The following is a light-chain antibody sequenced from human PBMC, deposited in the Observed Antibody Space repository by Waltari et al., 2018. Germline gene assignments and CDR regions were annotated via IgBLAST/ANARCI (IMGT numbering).Light chain of an antibody. J-gene: IGKJ4*01. V-gene: IGKV1D-16*01. CDR2: RAS. CDR1: QDIINW. CDR3: QQLVNYPLT. Sequence: QLTQSHPSLPASVGDRVTSNCRASQDIINWLAWYQQKPGKAPKLLISRASTLHSGAPSRFSGSGSGTDFTLTISGMQPEDSATYYCQQLVNYPLTFGGGTKVEIK.